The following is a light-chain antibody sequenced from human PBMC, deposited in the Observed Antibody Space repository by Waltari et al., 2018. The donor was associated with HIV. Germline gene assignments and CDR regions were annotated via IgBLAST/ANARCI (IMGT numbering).Light chain of an antibody. V-gene: IGKV3-15*01. Sequence: EIVMTQSPATLSVSPGERATLSCRASQSVGSNLAWYQQKPGQAPRLLISDASIRATGIPARFSGGGSGTEFTLTISGLQSGDVALYYCQQYESWITFGQGTRL. CDR3: QQYESWIT. CDR1: QSVGSN. CDR2: DAS. J-gene: IGKJ5*01.